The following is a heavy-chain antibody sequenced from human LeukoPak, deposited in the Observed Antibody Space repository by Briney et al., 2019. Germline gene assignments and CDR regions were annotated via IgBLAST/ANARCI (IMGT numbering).Heavy chain of an antibody. D-gene: IGHD6-19*01. Sequence: PGGSLRLSCAASGFTFSSHWMSWVRQAPGKGLEWVANIKKDGSEKYYVDAVKGRFTISRDNAKNSLYLQMNSLRAEDTAVYYCARDRYSSGFNPFDYWGQGTLVTVPS. V-gene: IGHV3-7*01. CDR1: GFTFSSHW. CDR2: IKKDGSEK. CDR3: ARDRYSSGFNPFDY. J-gene: IGHJ4*02.